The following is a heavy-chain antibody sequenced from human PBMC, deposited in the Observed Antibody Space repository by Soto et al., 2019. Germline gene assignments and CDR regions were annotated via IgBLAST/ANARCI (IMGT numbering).Heavy chain of an antibody. CDR2: IVVGSGNT. Sequence: GASVKVSCKASGFTFTSSAVQWVRQARGQRLEWIGWIVVGSGNTNYAQKFQERVTITRDMSTSTAYMELSSLRSEDTAVYYCAAQGRLVRGLYRQRPVYYGMDVWGQGTTVTVSS. J-gene: IGHJ6*02. V-gene: IGHV1-58*01. D-gene: IGHD3-10*01. CDR3: AAQGRLVRGLYRQRPVYYGMDV. CDR1: GFTFTSSA.